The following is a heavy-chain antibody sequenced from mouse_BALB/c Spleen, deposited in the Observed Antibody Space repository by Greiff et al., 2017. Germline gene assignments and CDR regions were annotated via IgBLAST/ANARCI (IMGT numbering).Heavy chain of an antibody. V-gene: IGHV14-3*02. J-gene: IGHJ1*01. CDR2: IDPANGNT. CDR1: GFNIKDTY. CDR3: ARSRTPRCFDV. Sequence: VQLQQSGAELVKPGASVKLSCTASGFNIKDTYMHWVKQRPEQGLEWIGRIDPANGNTKYDPKFQGKATITADTSSNTAYLQLSSLTSEDTAVYYCARSRTPRCFDVWGAGTTVTVSS.